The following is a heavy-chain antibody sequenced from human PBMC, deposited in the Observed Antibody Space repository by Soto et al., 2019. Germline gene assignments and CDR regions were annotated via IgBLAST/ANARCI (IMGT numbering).Heavy chain of an antibody. CDR1: GFTFDDYA. CDR2: ISWNSGSI. V-gene: IGHV3-9*01. J-gene: IGHJ4*02. D-gene: IGHD1-26*01. CDR3: AKAHMWGGTEWETSFDS. Sequence: EMQLVESGGGLVQPGRSQRLSCAASGFTFDDYAMHWVRQAPGKGLEWVSGISWNSGSIGYADTVKGRFTISRDNAKNSLYLQMNSLRPEDTALYFCAKAHMWGGTEWETSFDSWGQGTLVTVSS.